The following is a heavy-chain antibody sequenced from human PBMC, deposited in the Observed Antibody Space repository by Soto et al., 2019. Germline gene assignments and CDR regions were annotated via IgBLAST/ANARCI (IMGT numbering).Heavy chain of an antibody. V-gene: IGHV4-59*01. CDR3: ARDQVTIFGVVPTGWFDP. Sequence: SETLSLTCTVSGGSISSYYWSWIRQPPGKGLEWIGYIYYSGSTNYNPSLKSRVTISVDTSKNQFSLKLSSVTAADTALYYCARDQVTIFGVVPTGWFDPWGQGTLVTVSS. J-gene: IGHJ5*02. CDR1: GGSISSYY. D-gene: IGHD3-3*01. CDR2: IYYSGST.